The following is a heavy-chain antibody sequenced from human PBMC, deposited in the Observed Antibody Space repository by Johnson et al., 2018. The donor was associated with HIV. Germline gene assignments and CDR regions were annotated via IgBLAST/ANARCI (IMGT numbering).Heavy chain of an antibody. Sequence: QVQLVESGGGVVQPGRSLRLSCAASRFTFKTYTMHWVRQAPGKGLEWVALISNDGSNNYYADSVKGRFPISRDNSKNVLYLQMKTLRLEDTAIYYCARPRVAVLPAGAFDIWGPGTMVTVSS. J-gene: IGHJ3*02. CDR3: ARPRVAVLPAGAFDI. V-gene: IGHV3-30*03. CDR2: ISNDGSNN. D-gene: IGHD2-2*01. CDR1: RFTFKTYT.